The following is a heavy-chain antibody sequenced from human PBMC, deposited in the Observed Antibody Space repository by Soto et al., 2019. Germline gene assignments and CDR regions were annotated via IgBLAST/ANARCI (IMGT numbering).Heavy chain of an antibody. J-gene: IGHJ4*02. Sequence: QVQLQESGPGLVKPSQTLSLTCTVSGGSISSGGYYWSWIRQHPGKGLEWIGYIYYSGSTYYNPSLKSRVTISVDTSKNQFSLKLSSVTAADTAVYYCARDWGEGYCTNGVCFGRFDYWGQGTLVTVSS. CDR1: GGSISSGGYY. CDR2: IYYSGST. D-gene: IGHD2-8*01. CDR3: ARDWGEGYCTNGVCFGRFDY. V-gene: IGHV4-31*03.